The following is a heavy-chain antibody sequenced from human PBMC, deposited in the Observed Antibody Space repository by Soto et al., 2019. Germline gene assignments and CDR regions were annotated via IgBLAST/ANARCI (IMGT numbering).Heavy chain of an antibody. CDR3: AIYHLELFRFDY. CDR2: ISLYNGNT. V-gene: IGHV1-18*04. J-gene: IGHJ4*02. Sequence: ASVKVSCKAYAFSFTSHGISWVRQAPGQGLEWMGWISLYNGNTNYAQQFQGRVTMTTDTSTSTAYMELRSLRSDDTAMYFCAIYHLELFRFDYWGQGTPVTVS. D-gene: IGHD2-2*01. CDR1: AFSFTSHG.